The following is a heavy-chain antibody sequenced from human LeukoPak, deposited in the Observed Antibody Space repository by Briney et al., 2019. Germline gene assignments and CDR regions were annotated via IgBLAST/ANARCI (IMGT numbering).Heavy chain of an antibody. CDR1: GFTFSSYW. D-gene: IGHD2/OR15-2a*01. J-gene: IGHJ4*02. CDR3: ARTTPRHYYLN. CDR2: INSDGSST. Sequence: PGGSLRLSCVAYGFTFSSYWMHWVRQAPGKGLVWVSRINSDGSSTSYADSVKGRFTISRDNAKNTLYLQMNSLRAEDTAVYYCARTTPRHYYLNWGQGTLVTVSS. V-gene: IGHV3-74*01.